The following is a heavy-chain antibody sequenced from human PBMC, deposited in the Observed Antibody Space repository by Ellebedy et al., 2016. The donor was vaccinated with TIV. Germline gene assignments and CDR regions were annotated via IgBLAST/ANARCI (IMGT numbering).Heavy chain of an antibody. J-gene: IGHJ4*02. CDR2: MHGSGRGI. Sequence: GESLKISCAASGFTFSGYAMSWVRQAPGKGLEWVSGMHGSGRGISYSESVKGRFIISRDNSKNILYLQMNSLRAEDTAVYYCAKGRGGGSDTSAPRYYFDYWGLGTLVTVSS. V-gene: IGHV3-23*01. D-gene: IGHD3-22*01. CDR3: AKGRGGGSDTSAPRYYFDY. CDR1: GFTFSGYA.